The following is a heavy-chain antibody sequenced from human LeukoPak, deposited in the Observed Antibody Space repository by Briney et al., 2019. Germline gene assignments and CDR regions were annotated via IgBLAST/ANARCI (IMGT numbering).Heavy chain of an antibody. V-gene: IGHV4-30-2*01. Sequence: RPSETLSLTCAVSGGSISSGGYSWSWIRQPPGKGLEWIGYIYYSGSTYYNPSLKSRVTISVDRTKNHFSLKLSSVTAADTAVYYCARDSRSGGEYFQHWGQGTLVTVSS. D-gene: IGHD2-15*01. J-gene: IGHJ1*01. CDR2: IYYSGST. CDR3: ARDSRSGGEYFQH. CDR1: GGSISSGGYS.